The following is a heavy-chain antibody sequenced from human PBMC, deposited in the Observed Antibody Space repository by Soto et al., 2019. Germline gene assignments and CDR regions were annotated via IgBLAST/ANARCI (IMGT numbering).Heavy chain of an antibody. V-gene: IGHV4-4*01. CDR1: GGTVASSHW. CDR2: VYHTGDT. J-gene: IGHJ5*02. CDR3: AREIVTAGGNNYFDP. D-gene: IGHD2-21*02. Sequence: PXETLSLTCGVSGGTVASSHWWSCVRQSPGRGLEWIGNVYHTGDTNFNPSLQSRVTFSVDKSNNQFSLRLTSVTAADTAVYFCAREIVTAGGNNYFDPWGPGTLVTVS.